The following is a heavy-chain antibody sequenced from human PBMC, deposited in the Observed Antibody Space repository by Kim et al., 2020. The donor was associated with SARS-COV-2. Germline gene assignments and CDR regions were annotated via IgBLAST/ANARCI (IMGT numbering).Heavy chain of an antibody. CDR3: ARDSVDTAMARGFDY. Sequence: ASVKVSCKASGYTFTSYAMHWVRQAPGQRLEWMGWINAGNGNTKYSQKFQGRVTITRDTSSSTAYMELSSLRSEDTAVYYCARDSVDTAMARGFDYWGQGTLVTVSS. CDR1: GYTFTSYA. D-gene: IGHD5-18*01. J-gene: IGHJ4*02. CDR2: INAGNGNT. V-gene: IGHV1-3*01.